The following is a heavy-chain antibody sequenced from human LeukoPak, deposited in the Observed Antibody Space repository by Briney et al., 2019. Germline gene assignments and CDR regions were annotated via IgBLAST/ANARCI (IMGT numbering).Heavy chain of an antibody. D-gene: IGHD5-18*01. CDR3: ARALPHRRLMDTTMEQHWFDP. CDR2: ISTYNGNT. Sequence: ASVKVSCKPSGYSFTTYGISWVRQAPGQGLEWMGWISTYNGNTYYAQKVQARVTMTRDMSTSTVYMELSSLRSEDTAVYYCARALPHRRLMDTTMEQHWFDPWGQGTLVTVSS. V-gene: IGHV1-18*01. CDR1: GYSFTTYG. J-gene: IGHJ5*02.